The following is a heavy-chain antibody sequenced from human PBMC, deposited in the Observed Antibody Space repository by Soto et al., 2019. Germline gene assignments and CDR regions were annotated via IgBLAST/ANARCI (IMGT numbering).Heavy chain of an antibody. CDR1: GGSVSSGSYY. CDR2: IYYSGST. CDR3: ASTTVVTYYFDY. V-gene: IGHV4-61*01. D-gene: IGHD4-17*01. Sequence: SETLSLTCTVSGGSVSSGSYYWSWIRQPPGKGLEWIGYIYYSGSTNYNPSLKSRVTISVDTPKNQFSLKLSSVTAADTAVYYCASTTVVTYYFDYWGQGALVTVSS. J-gene: IGHJ4*02.